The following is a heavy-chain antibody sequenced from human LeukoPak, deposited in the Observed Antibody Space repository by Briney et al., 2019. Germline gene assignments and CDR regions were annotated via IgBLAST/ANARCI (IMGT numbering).Heavy chain of an antibody. J-gene: IGHJ4*02. CDR2: ISGSGFNT. CDR3: AILLWSRFDY. Sequence: GGSLRLSCAVSGFTFNNYGMSWVRQAPGKGLEWVSAISGSGFNTYYADSVKGRFTISRDNSKSTLYLQMNSLRAEDTAVYYCAILLWSRFDYWGQGTLVTVSS. D-gene: IGHD3-10*01. CDR1: GFTFNNYG. V-gene: IGHV3-23*01.